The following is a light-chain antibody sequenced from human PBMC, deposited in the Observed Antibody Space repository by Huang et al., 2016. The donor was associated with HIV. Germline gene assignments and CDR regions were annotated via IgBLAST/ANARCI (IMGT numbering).Light chain of an antibody. V-gene: IGKV2-29*02. CDR3: MQGLHLPYT. J-gene: IGKJ2*01. Sequence: DIVMTQTPLSLSVTPGQPASISCNSSQSLLYTDGKTYLYWYLQKPGRSPQLLMYEVSVRVSAVPDRFSGSGSGTHFTLKISRVEAEYVGVYYCMQGLHLPYTFGQGAKLEIK. CDR2: EVS. CDR1: QSLLYTDGKTY.